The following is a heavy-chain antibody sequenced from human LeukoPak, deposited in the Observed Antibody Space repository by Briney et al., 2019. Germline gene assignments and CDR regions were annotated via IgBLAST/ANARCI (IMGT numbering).Heavy chain of an antibody. CDR2: IYPGDSDT. D-gene: IGHD2-2*01. CDR1: GYSFTSYW. Sequence: GESLKISCKGSGYSFTSYWIGWVRQMPGKSLEGMGIIYPGDSDTRYSPSFQGQVTISADKSISTAYLQSSSLKASDTAMYYCARRLGYCSSSSCSLFDYWGQGTLVTVSS. V-gene: IGHV5-51*01. J-gene: IGHJ4*02. CDR3: ARRLGYCSSSSCSLFDY.